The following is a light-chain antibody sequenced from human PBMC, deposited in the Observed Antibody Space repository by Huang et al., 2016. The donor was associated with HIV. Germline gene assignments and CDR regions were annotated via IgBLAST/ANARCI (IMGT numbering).Light chain of an antibody. CDR3: MQSIQLPLT. Sequence: DIVMTQAPLSLSVTPGQPVSISCKSSQSLLHSDGRTYLYWYLQRPGQSPQLLIYEVSDRVSGVPDRFSGSGSGTDFTLKISRVEAEDVGVYYCMQSIQLPLTFGGGTKVEI. CDR2: EVS. J-gene: IGKJ4*01. V-gene: IGKV2D-29*02. CDR1: QSLLHSDGRTY.